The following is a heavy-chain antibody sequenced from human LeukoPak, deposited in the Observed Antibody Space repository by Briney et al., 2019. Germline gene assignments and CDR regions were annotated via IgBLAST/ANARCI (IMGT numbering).Heavy chain of an antibody. CDR1: GASISGFY. D-gene: IGHD3-10*01. CDR3: ARDLSDYYGSGSYRPIDAFDI. Sequence: SETLSLTCTVSGASISGFYWSWLRQAPGKGLEWIGFLHRSASATYNPSLESRVTTSMDTSKNQFSLKLYYVTAADTAVYYCARDLSDYYGSGSYRPIDAFDIWGQGTMVTVSS. V-gene: IGHV4-4*08. CDR2: LHRSASA. J-gene: IGHJ3*02.